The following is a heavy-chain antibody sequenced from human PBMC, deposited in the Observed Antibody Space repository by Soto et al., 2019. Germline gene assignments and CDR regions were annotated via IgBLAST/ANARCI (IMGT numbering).Heavy chain of an antibody. CDR2: IIPIFGTA. CDR3: ARDHRRLGLRGFDF. J-gene: IGHJ4*02. D-gene: IGHD5-12*01. Sequence: VKVSCKASGGTFSSYAISWVRQAPGQGLEWMGGIIPIFGTANYAQKFQGRVTITADESTSTAYMELSSLRSEDTAVYYCARDHRRLGLRGFDFWGQGTLVTVYS. CDR1: GGTFSSYA. V-gene: IGHV1-69*13.